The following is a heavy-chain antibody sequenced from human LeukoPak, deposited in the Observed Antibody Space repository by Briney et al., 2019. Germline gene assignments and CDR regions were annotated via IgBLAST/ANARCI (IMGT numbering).Heavy chain of an antibody. D-gene: IGHD6-19*01. J-gene: IGHJ4*02. V-gene: IGHV4-59*08. CDR3: ARQVAVAVTTDY. Sequence: SETLSLTCPVSGGSISSYYWSWIRQPPGMGLEWIGYIYYSGSTNYIPSLKSRVTISVDTAKNQFSLKLSSVTATDTAVYYCARQVAVAVTTDYWGQGTLVTVAS. CDR2: IYYSGST. CDR1: GGSISSYY.